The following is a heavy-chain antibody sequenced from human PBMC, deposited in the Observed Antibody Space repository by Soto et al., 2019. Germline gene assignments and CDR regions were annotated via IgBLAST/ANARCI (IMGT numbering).Heavy chain of an antibody. Sequence: PPETLSLTCIISVGSVSIGSYYWSWIRQPPGKGLEWIGYIYYSGSTNYNPSLKSRVTISVDTSKNQFSLKLSSVTAADTAVYYCARATGDFWSVTAVPYFDYWGQGTMVTVSS. V-gene: IGHV4-61*01. D-gene: IGHD3-3*01. CDR3: ARATGDFWSVTAVPYFDY. CDR2: IYYSGST. CDR1: VGSVSIGSYY. J-gene: IGHJ4*02.